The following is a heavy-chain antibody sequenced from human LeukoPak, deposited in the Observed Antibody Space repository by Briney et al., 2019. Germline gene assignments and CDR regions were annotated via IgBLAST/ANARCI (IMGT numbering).Heavy chain of an antibody. Sequence: GASVKVSCKATGYTFTSYYMHWVRQAPGQGLEWMGIINPSGGSTSYAQKFQGRVTMTRDTSTSTVFMELSSLRSEDTAVYYCATSDVDLCSPKGAFDIWGQGTMVTVSS. CDR2: INPSGGST. CDR3: ATSDVDLCSPKGAFDI. V-gene: IGHV1-46*01. CDR1: GYTFTSYY. D-gene: IGHD5-12*01. J-gene: IGHJ3*02.